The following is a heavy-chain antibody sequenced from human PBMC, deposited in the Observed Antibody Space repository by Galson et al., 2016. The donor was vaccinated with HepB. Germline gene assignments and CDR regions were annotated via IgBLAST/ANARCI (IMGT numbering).Heavy chain of an antibody. Sequence: SLRLSCAGSGFTFRNYALHWVRQAPGKGLQWVAVISYDGRNKYYADSVKGRFTISRDNSKNTLYLQMSSMRPEDTAVYYCARELVDYSKSYYGMDVWGQGTTVTVSS. CDR3: ARELVDYSKSYYGMDV. V-gene: IGHV3-30*04. CDR2: ISYDGRNK. D-gene: IGHD4-11*01. J-gene: IGHJ6*02. CDR1: GFTFRNYA.